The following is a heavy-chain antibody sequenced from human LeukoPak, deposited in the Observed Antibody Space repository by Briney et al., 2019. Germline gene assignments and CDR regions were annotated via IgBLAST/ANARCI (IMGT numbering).Heavy chain of an antibody. Sequence: ASVKVSCKASGYTFTSHGISWVRQAPGQGLEWMGWISAYNGNTNYAQKLQARVTMTTDTSTSTAYMELRSLRSDDTAVYYCARTFTVATTFDYWGQGTLVTVSS. J-gene: IGHJ4*02. CDR1: GYTFTSHG. CDR3: ARTFTVATTFDY. D-gene: IGHD5-12*01. V-gene: IGHV1-18*01. CDR2: ISAYNGNT.